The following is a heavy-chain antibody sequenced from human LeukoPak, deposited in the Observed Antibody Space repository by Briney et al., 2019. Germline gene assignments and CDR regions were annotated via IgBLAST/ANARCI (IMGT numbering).Heavy chain of an antibody. D-gene: IGHD6-13*01. J-gene: IGHJ4*02. CDR3: ARGKKQQLTPFGY. CDR1: GGSISSYY. CDR2: IYYSGST. V-gene: IGHV4-59*01. Sequence: SETLSLTCTVSGGSISSYYWSWIRQPPGKGLEWIGYIYYSGSTNYNPSLKSRVTISVDTSKNQFSLKLSSVTAADTAVYYCARGKKQQLTPFGYWGQGTLVTVSS.